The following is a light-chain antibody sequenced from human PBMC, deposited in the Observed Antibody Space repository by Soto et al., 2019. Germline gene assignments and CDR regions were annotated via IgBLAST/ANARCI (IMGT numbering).Light chain of an antibody. CDR1: QSVSSSY. Sequence: EILLTQSPGTLSLSPGERAPLSCRASQSVSSSYLAWYPQKPGQAPRLLIYGASNRTTGIPERFSGSGSGTDFTLTISRLEPEDFEVYYCQQYGSSPWTFGQGTKVDIK. CDR3: QQYGSSPWT. V-gene: IGKV3-20*01. J-gene: IGKJ1*01. CDR2: GAS.